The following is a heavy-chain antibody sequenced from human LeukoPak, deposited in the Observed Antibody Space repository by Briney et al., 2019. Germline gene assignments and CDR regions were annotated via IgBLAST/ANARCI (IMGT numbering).Heavy chain of an antibody. V-gene: IGHV1-69*06. D-gene: IGHD6-19*01. Sequence: SVKVSCKASGGTFSSYAISWVRQAPGQGLGWMGGIIPIFGTANYAQKFQGRVTITADKSTSTAYMELSSLRSEDTAVYYCARARSSSLIAVAPKGDFDIWGQGTMVTVSS. CDR2: IIPIFGTA. CDR3: ARARSSSLIAVAPKGDFDI. CDR1: GGTFSSYA. J-gene: IGHJ3*02.